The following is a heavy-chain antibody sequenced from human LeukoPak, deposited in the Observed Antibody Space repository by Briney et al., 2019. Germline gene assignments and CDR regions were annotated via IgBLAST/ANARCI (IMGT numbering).Heavy chain of an antibody. V-gene: IGHV3-53*01. D-gene: IGHD6-13*01. CDR3: ARAPRYSSSWSED. Sequence: PGVSLRLSCAASGFTVSSNYMSWVRQAPGKGLEWVSVIYSGGSTYYADSVKGRFTISRDNSKNTLYLQMNSLRAEDTAVYYCARAPRYSSSWSEDWGQGTLVTVSS. CDR1: GFTVSSNY. CDR2: IYSGGST. J-gene: IGHJ4*02.